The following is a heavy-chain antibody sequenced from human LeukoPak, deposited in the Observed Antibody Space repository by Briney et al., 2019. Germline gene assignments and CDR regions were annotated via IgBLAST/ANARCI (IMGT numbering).Heavy chain of an antibody. J-gene: IGHJ6*03. CDR3: AREGGGYGDYYMDV. D-gene: IGHD4-17*01. Sequence: SETLSLTCTVSGGSISSHYWSWIRQPPGKGLEWIGYIYCSGSTNYNPSLKSRVTISVDTSKNQFSLKLSSVTAADTAVYYCAREGGGYGDYYMDVWGKGTTVTVSS. CDR1: GGSISSHY. CDR2: IYCSGST. V-gene: IGHV4-59*11.